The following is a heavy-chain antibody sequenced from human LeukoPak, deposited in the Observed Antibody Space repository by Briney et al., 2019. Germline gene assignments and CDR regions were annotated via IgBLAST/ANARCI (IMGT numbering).Heavy chain of an antibody. CDR2: ISAYNGNT. V-gene: IGHV1-18*04. CDR1: GYTFTGYY. J-gene: IGHJ4*02. CDR3: ARVHPPAHLYDYVWGSYRYNRGFDY. D-gene: IGHD3-16*02. Sequence: ASVKVSCKTSGYTFTGYYMHWVRQAPGQGLEWMGWISAYNGNTNYAQKLQGRVTMTTDTSTSTAYMELRSLRSDDTAVYYCARVHPPAHLYDYVWGSYRYNRGFDYWGQGTLVTVSS.